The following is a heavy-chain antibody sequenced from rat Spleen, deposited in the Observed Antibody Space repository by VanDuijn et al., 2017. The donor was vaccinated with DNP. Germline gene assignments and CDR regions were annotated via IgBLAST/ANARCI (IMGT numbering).Heavy chain of an antibody. CDR1: GFTFSDYY. CDR2: IGSDGYAP. CDR3: VRWNSGHFDY. V-gene: IGHV5-22*01. Sequence: EVQLVESGGGLVRPGNSLKLSCAASGFTFSDYYMAGVRQAPTKGLEWVAYIGSDGYAPYYGDSVKGRFTISRDNAKSTLYLQMNSLRSEDMATYYCVRWNSGHFDYWGQGVMVTVSS. J-gene: IGHJ2*01. D-gene: IGHD4-3*01.